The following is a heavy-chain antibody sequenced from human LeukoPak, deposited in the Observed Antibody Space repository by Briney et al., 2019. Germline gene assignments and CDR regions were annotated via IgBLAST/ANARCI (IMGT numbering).Heavy chain of an antibody. CDR3: ARQRGDIAAAGTQNLDY. J-gene: IGHJ4*02. CDR1: GGTFSSYA. D-gene: IGHD6-13*01. V-gene: IGHV1-69*04. Sequence: ASVKVSCKASGGTFSSYAISWVRQAPGQGLEWMGRIIPILGIANYAQKFQGRVTITADKSTSTAYMELSSLRSEDTAVYYCARQRGDIAAAGTQNLDYWGQGTLVTVSS. CDR2: IIPILGIA.